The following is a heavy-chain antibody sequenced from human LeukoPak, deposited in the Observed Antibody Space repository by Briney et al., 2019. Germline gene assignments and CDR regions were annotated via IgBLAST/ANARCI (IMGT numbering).Heavy chain of an antibody. CDR1: GGSISSGDYY. V-gene: IGHV4-61*08. CDR2: INHSGST. Sequence: PSETLSLTCTVSGGSISSGDYYWSWIRQPPGKGLEWIGEINHSGSTNYNPSLKSRITISVDTSKNQFSLKLSSVTAADTAVYYCARDPFGDYDPYFDYWGQGTLVTVSS. D-gene: IGHD4-17*01. J-gene: IGHJ4*02. CDR3: ARDPFGDYDPYFDY.